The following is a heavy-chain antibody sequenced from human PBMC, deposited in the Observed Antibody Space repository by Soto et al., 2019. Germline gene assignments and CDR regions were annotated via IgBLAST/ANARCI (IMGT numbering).Heavy chain of an antibody. J-gene: IGHJ3*02. CDR1: GVSCSNYA. V-gene: IGHV3-23*01. CDR3: ATDRGSYDRGCIRGAFDI. D-gene: IGHD3-10*02. Sequence: GGSLRLSCAASGVSCSNYAMSWVRQAPGKGLEWVSTISGSGGSTYYADSVKGRFTISRDNSKTTLYLEMNSLRAEDTAVYYCATDRGSYDRGCIRGAFDIWGQVTMVTVSS. CDR2: ISGSGGST.